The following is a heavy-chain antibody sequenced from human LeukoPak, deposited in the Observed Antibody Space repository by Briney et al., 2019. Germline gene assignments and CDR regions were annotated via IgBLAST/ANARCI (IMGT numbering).Heavy chain of an antibody. Sequence: SGPALVKPTQTLTLTFTFSGFSLNTRAMCVSWIRQPPGKALEWLAFIDWNDDKYYSTSLKTRLTISKDTSKNQVVLTMTNMDPVDTATYYCASGLSWNFDYWGQGTLVTVSS. CDR3: ASGLSWNFDY. D-gene: IGHD2-15*01. J-gene: IGHJ4*02. V-gene: IGHV2-70*01. CDR2: IDWNDDK. CDR1: GFSLNTRAMC.